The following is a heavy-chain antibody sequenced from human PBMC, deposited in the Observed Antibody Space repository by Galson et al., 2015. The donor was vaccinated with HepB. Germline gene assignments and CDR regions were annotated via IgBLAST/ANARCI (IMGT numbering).Heavy chain of an antibody. CDR1: GFTFSSYA. Sequence: SLRLSCAASGFTFSSYAMSWVRQAPGKGLEWVSAISGSGGSTYYADSVKGRFTISRDNSKNTLYLQMNSLRAEDTAVYCCARGHVLPYYYYMDVWGKGTTVTVSS. V-gene: IGHV3-23*01. J-gene: IGHJ6*03. CDR2: ISGSGGST. D-gene: IGHD3-10*01. CDR3: ARGHVLPYYYYMDV.